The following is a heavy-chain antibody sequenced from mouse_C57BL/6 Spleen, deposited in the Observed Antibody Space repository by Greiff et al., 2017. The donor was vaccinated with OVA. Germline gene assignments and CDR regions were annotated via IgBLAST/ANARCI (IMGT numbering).Heavy chain of an antibody. CDR2: IDPSDSYT. Sequence: QVQLQQPGAELVMPGASVKLSCKASGYTFTSYWMHWVKQRPGQGLEWIGEIDPSDSYTNYNQKFKGKSTLTVDKSSSTAYMQLSSLTSEDSAVYYCAGALRSYYAMDYWGQGTSVTVSS. CDR3: AGALRSYYAMDY. J-gene: IGHJ4*01. D-gene: IGHD1-1*01. V-gene: IGHV1-69*01. CDR1: GYTFTSYW.